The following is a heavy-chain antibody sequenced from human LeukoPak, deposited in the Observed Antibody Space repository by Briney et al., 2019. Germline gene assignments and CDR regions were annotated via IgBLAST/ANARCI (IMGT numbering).Heavy chain of an antibody. CDR2: ISTTSSYI. Sequence: GGSLRLSCAASGFSFSSHSMSWVRQAPGKGLEWVSAISTTSSYIYYADSLKGRFTISRDNAKNSLYLQMNSLRTEDTALYYCAKDMTTGIAAADFDYWGQGTLVTVSS. CDR3: AKDMTTGIAAADFDY. V-gene: IGHV3-21*04. D-gene: IGHD6-13*01. CDR1: GFSFSSHS. J-gene: IGHJ4*02.